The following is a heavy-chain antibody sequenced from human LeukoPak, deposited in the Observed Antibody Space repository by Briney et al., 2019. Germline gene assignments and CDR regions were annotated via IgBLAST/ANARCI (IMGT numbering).Heavy chain of an antibody. CDR3: VRPVDVIMALPDY. D-gene: IGHD2/OR15-2a*01. CDR1: GYTFTSYG. V-gene: IGHV1-18*01. J-gene: IGHJ4*02. CDR2: ISAYNGNT. Sequence: ASVKVSCKASGYTFTSYGIAWLRQAPGQGLEWMGWISAYNGNTNYAQKFQGRVTMTIDTSATTGYLELRSLSSDDTAVYYCVRPVDVIMALPDYWGQGTLVTVSS.